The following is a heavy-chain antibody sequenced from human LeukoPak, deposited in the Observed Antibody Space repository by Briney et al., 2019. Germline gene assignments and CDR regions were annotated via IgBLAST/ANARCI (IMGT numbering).Heavy chain of an antibody. D-gene: IGHD3-3*01. CDR3: ARAPGVLRFLEFDY. CDR1: GFTFSSYS. Sequence: PGGSLRLSCAASGFTFSSYSMNWVRQAPGKGLEWVSSISGSSSYIYYADSVKGRFTISRDNAKNSLYLQMNSLRAEDTAVYYCARAPGVLRFLEFDYWGQGTLVTVSS. V-gene: IGHV3-21*01. J-gene: IGHJ4*02. CDR2: ISGSSSYI.